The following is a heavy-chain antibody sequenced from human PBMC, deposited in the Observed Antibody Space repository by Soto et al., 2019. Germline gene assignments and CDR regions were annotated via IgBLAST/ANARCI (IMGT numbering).Heavy chain of an antibody. CDR2: INHSGST. Sequence: PSETLSLTCAVYGGSFSGYYWSWIRQPPGKGLEWIGEINHSGSTNYNPSLKSRVTISVDTSKNQFSLKLSSVTAADTAVYYCARGYCSSTSCYLAPKYNWFDPWGQGTLVTVSS. CDR3: ARGYCSSTSCYLAPKYNWFDP. V-gene: IGHV4-34*01. D-gene: IGHD2-2*01. CDR1: GGSFSGYY. J-gene: IGHJ5*02.